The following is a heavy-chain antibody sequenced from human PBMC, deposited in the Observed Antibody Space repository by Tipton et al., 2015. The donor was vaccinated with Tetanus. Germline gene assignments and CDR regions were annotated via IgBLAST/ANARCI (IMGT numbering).Heavy chain of an antibody. CDR1: GGSISSGDYY. V-gene: IGHV4-30-4*01. CDR3: ARANYEFPKKGPFDS. Sequence: GLVKPSQTLSLTCTVSGGSISSGDYYWSWIRRPPGKGPEWIGYVYSTATTYYNPSLKSRVTISVDTSKNQFSLKLTSVTAADTAVYYCARANYEFPKKGPFDSWGQGALVIVSS. CDR2: VYSTATT. D-gene: IGHD3-3*01. J-gene: IGHJ4*02.